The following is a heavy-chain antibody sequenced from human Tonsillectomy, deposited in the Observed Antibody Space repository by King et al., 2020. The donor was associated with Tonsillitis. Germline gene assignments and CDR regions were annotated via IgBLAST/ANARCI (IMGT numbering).Heavy chain of an antibody. V-gene: IGHV3-30*02. J-gene: IGHJ6*02. CDR2: IQYDGSNK. D-gene: IGHD6-19*01. CDR3: AKDRFNSGWYGADYYYGMDV. CDR1: GFSFSNYG. Sequence: VQLVESGGGVVQPGGSLRLSCAASGFSFSNYGFHWVRQAPGKGLEWVAFIQYDGSNKFYTDSVKGRFTISRDDSKSTLDLQMNSLRPEDTAVYYCAKDRFNSGWYGADYYYGMDVWGQGPAVIVSS.